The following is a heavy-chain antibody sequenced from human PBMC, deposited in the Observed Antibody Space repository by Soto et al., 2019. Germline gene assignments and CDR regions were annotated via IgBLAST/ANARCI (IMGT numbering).Heavy chain of an antibody. J-gene: IGHJ4*02. Sequence: ASVKVSCKASGYTFTGYFIHWVRQAPGQGLEWMGWINPNSGDTNYAQKFQGRVAMTTDTSTSTAYMELRSLRSDDTAVYYCATRSPAFDYWGQGTLVTVSS. V-gene: IGHV1-2*02. CDR1: GYTFTGYF. CDR3: ATRSPAFDY. CDR2: INPNSGDT.